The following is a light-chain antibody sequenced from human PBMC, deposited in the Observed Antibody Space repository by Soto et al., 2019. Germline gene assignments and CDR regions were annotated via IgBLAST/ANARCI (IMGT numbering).Light chain of an antibody. CDR3: QQYYSTPLT. CDR2: WAS. CDR1: QSVLYSSNNKNY. J-gene: IGKJ4*01. Sequence: DIVMAQTLDSLAVSMGERATINCKSSQSVLYSSNNKNYLAWYQQKPGQPPKLLIYWASTRESGVPDRLSGSGSGTDFTLTISSXQAEDVAVYCCQQYYSTPLTFGGGTKVDIK. V-gene: IGKV4-1*01.